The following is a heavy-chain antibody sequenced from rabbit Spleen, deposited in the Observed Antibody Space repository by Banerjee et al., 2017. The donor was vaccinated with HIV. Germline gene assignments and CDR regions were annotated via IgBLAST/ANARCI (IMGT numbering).Heavy chain of an antibody. V-gene: IGHV1S45*01. CDR2: INTITGKS. Sequence: EQLEESGGGLVKPEGSLTLTCKASGVSFSDKDVMCWVRQAPGKGLEWIACINTITGKSVYATWASGRFTISRTSSTTVTLRMTSLTAADRATYFCARDLVGVIGWNFYLWGPGTLVTVS. CDR3: ARDLVGVIGWNFYL. J-gene: IGHJ4*01. CDR1: GVSFSDKDV. D-gene: IGHD2-1*01.